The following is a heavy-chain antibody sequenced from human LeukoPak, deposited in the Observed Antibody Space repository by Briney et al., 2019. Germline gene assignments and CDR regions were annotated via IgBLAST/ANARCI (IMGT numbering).Heavy chain of an antibody. CDR2: ISYDGSNK. CDR1: GFTFSSYW. D-gene: IGHD5-18*01. CDR3: AKQGGVGCSYGSYYFDY. J-gene: IGHJ4*02. V-gene: IGHV3-30*18. Sequence: GGSLRLSCAASGFTFSSYWMSWVRQAPGKGLEWVAVISYDGSNKYYADSVKGRFTISRDNSKNTLYLQMNSLRAEDTAVYYCAKQGGVGCSYGSYYFDYWGQGTLVTVSS.